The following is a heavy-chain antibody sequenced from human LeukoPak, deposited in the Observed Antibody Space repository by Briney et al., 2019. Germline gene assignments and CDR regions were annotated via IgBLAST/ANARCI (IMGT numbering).Heavy chain of an antibody. Sequence: SETLSLTCTVSGGSISSSSYYWGWIRQPPGKGLEWIGSIYYSGSTYYNPSLKSRVTISVDTSKNQFSLKLSSVTAADTAVYYCARDTYYYDSSGYYYVHYFDYWGQGTLVTVSS. J-gene: IGHJ4*02. D-gene: IGHD3-22*01. CDR3: ARDTYYYDSSGYYYVHYFDY. CDR1: GGSISSSSYY. CDR2: IYYSGST. V-gene: IGHV4-39*07.